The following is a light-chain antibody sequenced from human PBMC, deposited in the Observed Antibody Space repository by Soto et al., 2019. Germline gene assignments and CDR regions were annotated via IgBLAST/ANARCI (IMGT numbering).Light chain of an antibody. J-gene: IGLJ2*01. CDR3: HSYDVSLRGPA. Sequence: QSVLTQPPSLSGAPGQRVTISCTGSRSNIGAGYDVHWYQHLPGTAPKVLIFDNSNRPSGVPDRFSGSKSGTSASLAVTGLQAEDEAVYYCHSYDVSLRGPAFGGGTKVTVL. CDR1: RSNIGAGYD. V-gene: IGLV1-40*01. CDR2: DNS.